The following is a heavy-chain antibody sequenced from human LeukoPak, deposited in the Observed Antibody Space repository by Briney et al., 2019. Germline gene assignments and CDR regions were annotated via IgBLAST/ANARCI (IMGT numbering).Heavy chain of an antibody. CDR3: VTDWPVW. V-gene: IGHV3-48*01. Sequence: GGSLRLSCAVSGFTFSASGMHWVRQAPGKGLEWISYISNNNNIIYYADSVKARFTISRDSAKKSLFLQMNSLGADDTAVYFCVTDWPVWWGQGTLVTVSS. J-gene: IGHJ4*02. CDR1: GFTFSASG. CDR2: ISNNNNII. D-gene: IGHD3-16*01.